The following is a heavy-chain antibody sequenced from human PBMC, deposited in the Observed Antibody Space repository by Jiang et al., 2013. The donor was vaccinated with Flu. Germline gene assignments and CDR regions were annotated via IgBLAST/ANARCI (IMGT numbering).Heavy chain of an antibody. V-gene: IGHV4-34*01. CDR3: ARGLVVVPAAIPNGYYYYGMDV. D-gene: IGHD2-2*01. CDR1: GGSFSGYY. Sequence: LLKPSETLSLTCAVYGGSFSGYYWSWIRQPPGKGLEWIGEINHSGSTNYNPSLKSRVTISVDTSKNQFSLKLSSVTAADTAVYYCARGLVVVPAAIPNGYYYYGMDVWGKGTTVTVSS. J-gene: IGHJ6*04. CDR2: INHSGST.